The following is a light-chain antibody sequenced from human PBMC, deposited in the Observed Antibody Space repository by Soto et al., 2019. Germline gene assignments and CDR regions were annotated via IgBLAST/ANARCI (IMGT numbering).Light chain of an antibody. CDR3: KQYGSSPLT. J-gene: IGKJ1*01. V-gene: IGKV3-20*01. CDR2: GAS. Sequence: ETVLTQSPGTLSLSPGERATLSCRASHTIRSNYLAWYRQTPGQAPSLLIYGASNRATGIADRFSGSRSGTDFSLITSRLEAEDCALYYFKQYGSSPLTFGQGTKVDIK. CDR1: HTIRSNY.